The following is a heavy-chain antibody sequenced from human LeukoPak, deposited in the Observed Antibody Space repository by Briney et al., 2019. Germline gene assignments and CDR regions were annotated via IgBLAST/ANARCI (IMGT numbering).Heavy chain of an antibody. J-gene: IGHJ4*02. CDR1: GFTFDDYT. CDR3: AKGAGTYFDY. V-gene: IGHV3-43*01. Sequence: PGGSLRLSCAASGFTFDDYTMHWVRQAPGKGLEWVSLISWDGGSTYYADSVKGRFTISRDNSKNSLYLQMNSLRTEDTALYYCAKGAGTYFDYWGQGTLVTVSS. D-gene: IGHD1-14*01. CDR2: ISWDGGST.